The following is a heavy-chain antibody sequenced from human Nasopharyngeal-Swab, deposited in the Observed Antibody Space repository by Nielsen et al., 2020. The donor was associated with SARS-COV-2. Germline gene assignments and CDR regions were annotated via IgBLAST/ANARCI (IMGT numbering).Heavy chain of an antibody. Sequence: GESLKISCAASGFTFSSYWMSWVRQAPGKGLEWVAKINQDGSEKYYVDSVKGRFTISRDNAKNSLYLQMNSLRAEDTAVYYCARSRLTIFGVVIGPFDYWGQGTLVTVSS. CDR1: GFTFSSYW. CDR3: ARSRLTIFGVVIGPFDY. CDR2: INQDGSEK. D-gene: IGHD3-3*01. V-gene: IGHV3-7*02. J-gene: IGHJ4*02.